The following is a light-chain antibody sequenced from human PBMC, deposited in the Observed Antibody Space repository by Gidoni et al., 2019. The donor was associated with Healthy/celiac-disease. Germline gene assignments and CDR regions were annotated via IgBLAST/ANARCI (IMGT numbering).Light chain of an antibody. CDR1: QSVSSY. V-gene: IGKV3-11*01. Sequence: EIVLTQSPATLSLSPGERATLSCRASQSVSSYLAWYQQKPGQAPRLLIYDASNRATGIPAGFSGSGSGTDFTLTISSLEPEDFAVYYCQQRSNWPPSTFGQGTRLEIK. CDR3: QQRSNWPPST. J-gene: IGKJ5*01. CDR2: DAS.